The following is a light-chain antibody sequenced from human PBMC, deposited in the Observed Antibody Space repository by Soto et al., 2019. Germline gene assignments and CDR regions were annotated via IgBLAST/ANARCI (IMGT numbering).Light chain of an antibody. CDR1: NIGSKL. Sequence: SYELTQPPSVSVAPGKTASITCGGDNIGSKLVHWYRQKPGQAPMLVIFYDSDRPSGIAERFSGSNSGNTATLTISRVEGGDEADYYCQVWDSSSALYVFGTGTKLTVL. J-gene: IGLJ1*01. CDR3: QVWDSSSALYV. V-gene: IGLV3-21*04. CDR2: YDS.